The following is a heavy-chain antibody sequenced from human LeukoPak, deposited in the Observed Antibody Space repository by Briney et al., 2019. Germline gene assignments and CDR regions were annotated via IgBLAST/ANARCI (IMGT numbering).Heavy chain of an antibody. V-gene: IGHV5-51*01. CDR3: ARQNDFRLDY. J-gene: IGHJ4*02. CDR2: IYPGDSDT. CDR1: GCTFSSYW. Sequence: GESLRISCKGSGCTFSSYWIGWVRQMPGKGLEWMGIIYPGDSDTRYSPSLQGQVTISVDTSIGTAYLQWSSLKASDTAIYYCARQNDFRLDYWGQGTLVTVSS. D-gene: IGHD3-3*01.